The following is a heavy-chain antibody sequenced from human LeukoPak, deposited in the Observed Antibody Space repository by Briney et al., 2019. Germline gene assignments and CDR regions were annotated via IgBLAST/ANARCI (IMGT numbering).Heavy chain of an antibody. D-gene: IGHD3-10*01. Sequence: ASVKVSCKASGYTFTGNYMHWVRQAPGQGLEWMGWINPNSGGTDYAQKFQGRVTMTRDTSISTAYMELSRLTSDDTAMYYCARDFGSGNYRRADWYFDLWGRGTLVTVSS. CDR2: INPNSGGT. CDR3: ARDFGSGNYRRADWYFDL. J-gene: IGHJ2*01. CDR1: GYTFTGNY. V-gene: IGHV1-2*02.